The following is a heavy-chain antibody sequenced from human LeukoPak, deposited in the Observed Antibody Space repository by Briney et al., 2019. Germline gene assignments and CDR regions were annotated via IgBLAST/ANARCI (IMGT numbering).Heavy chain of an antibody. D-gene: IGHD2-21*01. J-gene: IGHJ4*02. V-gene: IGHV4-38-2*01. CDR2: IYHSGST. CDR1: GYSISSGYY. CDR3: ARSICGGDCSRFDY. Sequence: SETLSLTCAVSGYSISSGYYWGWIRQPPGKGLEWIGSIYHSGSTYYNPSLKSRVTISVDTSKNQFSLKLSSVTAADTAVYYCARSICGGDCSRFDYWGQGTLVTVSS.